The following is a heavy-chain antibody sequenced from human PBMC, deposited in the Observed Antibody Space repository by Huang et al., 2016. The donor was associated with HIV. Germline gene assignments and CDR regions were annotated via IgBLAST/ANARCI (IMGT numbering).Heavy chain of an antibody. V-gene: IGHV3-30*04. Sequence: QERLVESGGGVVQPGRSLRLSCAACGFTFSSYAMHWVRQAPGKGREWVGVISYDGSNQHYVDYVKGRFTISRENSKKMLYLQMNSLRMGDTAVYYCARGSAGVLWFGEMWGQGTLVTVSS. CDR3: ARGSAGVLWFGEM. CDR2: ISYDGSNQ. D-gene: IGHD3-10*01. CDR1: GFTFSSYA. J-gene: IGHJ4*02.